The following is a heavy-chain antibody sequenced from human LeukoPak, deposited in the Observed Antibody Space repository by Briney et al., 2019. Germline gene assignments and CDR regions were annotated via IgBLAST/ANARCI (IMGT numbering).Heavy chain of an antibody. D-gene: IGHD6-6*01. Sequence: PSETLSLTCAVYGGSFSSYYWSWIRQPPGKGLEWIGYIYYSGNTNYNPSLKSRVTISVDTSKNQFSLKLSSVTAADTAVYYCARETPFEYSSFVFDPWGQGTLVTVSS. CDR3: ARETPFEYSSFVFDP. CDR1: GGSFSSYY. V-gene: IGHV4-59*01. J-gene: IGHJ5*02. CDR2: IYYSGNT.